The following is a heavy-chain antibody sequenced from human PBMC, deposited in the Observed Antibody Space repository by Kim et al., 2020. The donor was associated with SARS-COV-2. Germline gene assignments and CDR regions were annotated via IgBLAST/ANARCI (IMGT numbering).Heavy chain of an antibody. CDR3: AKDIKRGAYDFWSGYSARPTFDY. Sequence: GGSLRLSCAASGFTFDDYAMHWVRQAPGKGLEWVSLISGDGGSTYYADSVKGRFTISRDNSKNSLYLQMNSLRTEDTALYYCAKDIKRGAYDFWSGYSARPTFDYWGQGTLVTVSS. V-gene: IGHV3-43*02. CDR2: ISGDGGST. CDR1: GFTFDDYA. J-gene: IGHJ4*02. D-gene: IGHD3-3*01.